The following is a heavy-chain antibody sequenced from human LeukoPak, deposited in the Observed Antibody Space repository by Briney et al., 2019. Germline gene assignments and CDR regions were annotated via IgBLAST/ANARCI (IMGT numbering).Heavy chain of an antibody. J-gene: IGHJ3*02. CDR2: IYTSGST. CDR1: GGSVSSGSYY. D-gene: IGHD6-25*01. CDR3: ASAAEGAFDI. Sequence: SQTLSLTCTVSGGSVSSGSYYWSWIRQPAGKGLEWIGRIYTSGSTNYNPSLKSRVTMSVDTSKNQFSLKLSSVTAADTAVYYCASAAEGAFDIWGQGTMVTVSS. V-gene: IGHV4-61*02.